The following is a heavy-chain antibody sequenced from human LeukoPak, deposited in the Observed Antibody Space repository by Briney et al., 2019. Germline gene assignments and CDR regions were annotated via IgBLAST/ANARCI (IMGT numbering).Heavy chain of an antibody. J-gene: IGHJ4*02. CDR3: ARGSNVIAAADAHIYYFDY. V-gene: IGHV4-34*01. CDR1: GGSFSGYY. Sequence: SETLSLTCAVYGGSFSGYYWSWIRQPPGKGLEWIGEINHSGSTNYNPSLKSRVTISIDTSKNQFSLKLSSVTAADTAVHYCARGSNVIAAADAHIYYFDYWGQGTLVTVSS. D-gene: IGHD6-13*01. CDR2: INHSGST.